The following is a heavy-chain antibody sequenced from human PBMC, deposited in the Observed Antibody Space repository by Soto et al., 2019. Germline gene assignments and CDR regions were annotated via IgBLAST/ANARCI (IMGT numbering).Heavy chain of an antibody. V-gene: IGHV3-33*01. D-gene: IGHD6-6*01. CDR3: ARDRVVPAFYYYYGMDV. Sequence: GGSLRLSCAASGFTFSSYGMHWVRQAPGKGLEWVAVIWYDGSNKYYADSVKGRFTISRDNSKNTLYLQMNSLRAEDTAVYNCARDRVVPAFYYYYGMDVWGQGTTVTVSS. CDR1: GFTFSSYG. CDR2: IWYDGSNK. J-gene: IGHJ6*02.